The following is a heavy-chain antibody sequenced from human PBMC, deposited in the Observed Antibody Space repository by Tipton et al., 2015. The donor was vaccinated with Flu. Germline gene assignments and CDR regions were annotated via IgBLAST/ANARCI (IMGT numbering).Heavy chain of an antibody. Sequence: TLSLTCSVPGGSISSYYWSWIRQPPGKGLEWIGYIHYSGRTKYNPSLKSRVTISVDTSKNQFSLKVRSLTAADTAVYYCARGSGYANVYLDYWGRGNLVTVSS. J-gene: IGHJ4*02. V-gene: IGHV4-59*12. D-gene: IGHD5-12*01. CDR1: GGSISSYY. CDR2: IHYSGRT. CDR3: ARGSGYANVYLDY.